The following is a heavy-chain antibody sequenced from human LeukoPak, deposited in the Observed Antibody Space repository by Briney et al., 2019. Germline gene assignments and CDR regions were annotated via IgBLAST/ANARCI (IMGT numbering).Heavy chain of an antibody. CDR2: ISGSGGST. CDR1: GFTFSSYA. Sequence: QAGGSLRLSCAASGFTFSSYAMSWVRQAPGKGLEWVSAISGSGGSTYYADSVKGRFTISRDNSKNTLYLQKNSLRAEDTAVYYCAKDDYGDHIRPPWVDYGMDVWGQGTTVTVSS. CDR3: AKDDYGDHIRPPWVDYGMDV. V-gene: IGHV3-23*01. D-gene: IGHD4-17*01. J-gene: IGHJ6*02.